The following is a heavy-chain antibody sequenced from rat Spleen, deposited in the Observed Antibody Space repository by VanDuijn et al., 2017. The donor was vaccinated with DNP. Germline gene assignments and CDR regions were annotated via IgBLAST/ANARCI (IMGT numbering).Heavy chain of an antibody. Sequence: EVQLQESGPGLVRPSQSLSLTCSVTGYSITSNYWGWIRKFPGNKLEYIGHISYSGSTNYNPSLKSRISITRDTSKNHFFLHLNSVTTEDTATYYCARWTRYFDYWGQGVMVTVSS. CDR3: ARWTRYFDY. CDR2: ISYSGST. CDR1: GYSITSNY. V-gene: IGHV3-1*01. J-gene: IGHJ2*01. D-gene: IGHD1-7*01.